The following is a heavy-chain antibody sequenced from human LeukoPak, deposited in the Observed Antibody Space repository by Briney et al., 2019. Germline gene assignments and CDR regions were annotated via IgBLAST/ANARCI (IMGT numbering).Heavy chain of an antibody. J-gene: IGHJ6*03. CDR2: ISYTASS. CDR3: AAGFRPYYFYYMDV. Sequence: PSETLSLTCTVSGGSISSYYWSWIRQAPGKGLEWIGYISYTASSNYSPSLKSRLTMSVDTSKNQFSLKLSSVTAADTAVYYCAAGFRPYYFYYMDVWGKGTTVTVSS. V-gene: IGHV4-59*03. D-gene: IGHD3-10*01. CDR1: GGSISSYY.